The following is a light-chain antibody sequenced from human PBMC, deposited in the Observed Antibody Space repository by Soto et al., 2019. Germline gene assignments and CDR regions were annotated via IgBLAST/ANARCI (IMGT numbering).Light chain of an antibody. Sequence: VMTQSPATLSLSPGERVTLSCRASQSVGGDVAWYQQKPGQAHRLLIFGASTRATAVPARFSGSGSGTDFTLTIRRLEPEDFAVYYCNQYGDSPQTFGQGTKVDIK. J-gene: IGKJ1*01. CDR3: NQYGDSPQT. CDR1: QSVGGD. V-gene: IGKV3-20*01. CDR2: GAS.